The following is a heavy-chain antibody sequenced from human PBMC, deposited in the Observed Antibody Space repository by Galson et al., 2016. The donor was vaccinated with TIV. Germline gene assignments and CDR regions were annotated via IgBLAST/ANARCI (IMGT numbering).Heavy chain of an antibody. Sequence: SLRLSCAASGFTVSDNYVIWVRKAPGKGLDWVSMIYNDGTTHYAESVKGRFTISRDNSKNTLYLQMHSLRGEDTAVYYCARDRRFCGDECYLRYYYGMDVWGQGTTVIVSS. D-gene: IGHD2-21*01. J-gene: IGHJ6*02. V-gene: IGHV3-66*02. CDR3: ARDRRFCGDECYLRYYYGMDV. CDR1: GFTVSDNY. CDR2: IYNDGTT.